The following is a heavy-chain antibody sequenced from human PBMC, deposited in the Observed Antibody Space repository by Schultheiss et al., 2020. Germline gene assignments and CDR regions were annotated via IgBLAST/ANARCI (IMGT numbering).Heavy chain of an antibody. CDR3: ARMYGDYENNWFDP. CDR2: IYTSGST. Sequence: SETLSLTCTVSGGSISSYYWSWIRQPAGKGLEWIGRIYTSGSTNYNPSLKSRVTMSVDTSKNQFSLKLSSVTAADTAVYYCARMYGDYENNWFDPWGQGTLVNVSS. CDR1: GGSISSYY. V-gene: IGHV4-4*07. D-gene: IGHD4-17*01. J-gene: IGHJ5*02.